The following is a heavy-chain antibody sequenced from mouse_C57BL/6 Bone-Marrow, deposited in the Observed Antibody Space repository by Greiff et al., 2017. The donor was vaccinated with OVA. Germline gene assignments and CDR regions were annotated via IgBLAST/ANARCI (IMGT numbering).Heavy chain of an antibody. CDR3: TTFDYYGSSSRDY. CDR2: IDPENGDT. V-gene: IGHV14-4*01. CDR1: GFNIKDDY. Sequence: VQLQQSGAELVRPGASVKLSCTASGFNIKDDYMHWVKQRPEQGLEWIGWIDPENGDTEYASKFQGKATITADTSSNTAYLQLSSLTSEDTAVYYCTTFDYYGSSSRDYWGQGTSVTVSS. D-gene: IGHD1-1*01. J-gene: IGHJ4*01.